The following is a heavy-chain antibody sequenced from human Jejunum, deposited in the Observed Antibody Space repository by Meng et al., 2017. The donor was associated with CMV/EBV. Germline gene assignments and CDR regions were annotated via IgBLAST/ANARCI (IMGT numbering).Heavy chain of an antibody. V-gene: IGHV1-18*01. CDR2: IRGYNGDT. J-gene: IGHJ4*02. Sequence: CKVSGDKFRSYVPSWVRQAPGQGLEWLGWIRGYNGDTKYAQRLQGRLVMTQDTSTNTAYMELTSLRSDDTAIYYCARSGINDYGFFDYWGQGSLVTVSS. D-gene: IGHD4/OR15-4a*01. CDR1: GDKFRSYV. CDR3: ARSGINDYGFFDY.